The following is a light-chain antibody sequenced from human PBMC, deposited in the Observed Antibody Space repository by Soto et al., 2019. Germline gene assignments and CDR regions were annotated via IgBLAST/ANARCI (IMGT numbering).Light chain of an antibody. CDR1: QSVGSD. V-gene: IGKV3-15*01. Sequence: ETVMTQSPATLSVSPGDSATLSCRASQSVGSDLAWYQQKPGQAPRLLIYAASTRASGVPARFSGSGSGTAFTLTISSLQSEDSAVYYCQHYDPWPPFTFGQGTKLEIK. CDR3: QHYDPWPPFT. J-gene: IGKJ2*01. CDR2: AAS.